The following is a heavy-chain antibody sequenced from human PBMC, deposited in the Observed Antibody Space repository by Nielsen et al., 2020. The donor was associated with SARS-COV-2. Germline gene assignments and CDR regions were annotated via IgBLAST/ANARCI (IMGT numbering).Heavy chain of an antibody. J-gene: IGHJ3*02. CDR3: ASTNDAFDI. CDR1: GLTSSSYV. CDR2: ISWNSGSI. Sequence: SLKISCAASGLTSSSYVMNWVRQAPGKGLEWVSGISWNSGSIGYADSVKGRFTISRDNAKNSLYLQMNSLRAEDTALYYCASTNDAFDIWGQGTMVTVSS. D-gene: IGHD3-3*02. V-gene: IGHV3-9*02.